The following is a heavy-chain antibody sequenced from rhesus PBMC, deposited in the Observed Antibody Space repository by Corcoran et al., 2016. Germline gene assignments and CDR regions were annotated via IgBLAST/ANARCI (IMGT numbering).Heavy chain of an antibody. J-gene: IGHJ3*01. CDR2: IGGSSGST. CDR1: GYSISSGYG. D-gene: IGHD1-1*01. CDR3: ARESRTLDAFDF. Sequence: QVQLQESGPGLVKPSETLSLTCAVSGYSISSGYGWSWIRQPSGKGLEWIGYIGGSSGSTKSHPSLKSRVTISKDTSKNQFSLKLSSVTAADTAVYYCARESRTLDAFDFWGQGLRVTVSS. V-gene: IGHV4-127*01.